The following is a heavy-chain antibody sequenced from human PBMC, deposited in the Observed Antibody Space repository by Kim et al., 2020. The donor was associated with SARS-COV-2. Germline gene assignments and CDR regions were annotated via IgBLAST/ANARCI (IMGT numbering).Heavy chain of an antibody. V-gene: IGHV3-7*01. CDR1: GFTFSSYV. J-gene: IGHJ3*02. D-gene: IGHD6-19*01. CDR3: ARDGELYSSGKDAFDI. CDR2: IKQDGNQK. Sequence: GGSLRLSCAASGFTFSSYVMTWVRQAPGKGLEWVANIKQDGNQKYYVDSVKGRFTISRDNAKNSLYLQMNSLRAEDTAVYYCARDGELYSSGKDAFDILG.